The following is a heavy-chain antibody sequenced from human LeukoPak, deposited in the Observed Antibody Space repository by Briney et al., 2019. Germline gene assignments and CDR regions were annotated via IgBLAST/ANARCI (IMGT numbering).Heavy chain of an antibody. CDR2: INSNGSKT. CDR1: GFTFSSYS. Sequence: PGGSLRLSCAASGFTFSSYSINWVRHAPGKGLEWVSPINSNGSKTYYADSVKGRFTISRDNSKNTLYLQMNSLRAEDTAVYYCAKAQYQLLDWFDPWGQGTLVTVSS. D-gene: IGHD2-2*01. V-gene: IGHV3-23*01. J-gene: IGHJ5*02. CDR3: AKAQYQLLDWFDP.